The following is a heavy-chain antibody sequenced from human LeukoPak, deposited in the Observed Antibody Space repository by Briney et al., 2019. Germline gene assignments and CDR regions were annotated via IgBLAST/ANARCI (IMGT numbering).Heavy chain of an antibody. D-gene: IGHD3-9*01. Sequence: ASVKVSCKASGGTFSSYAISWVRQAPGQGLEWMGGIIPIFGTANYAQKCQGRVTITADKSTSTAYMELSSLRSEDTAVYYCARDSSDYDILTGYPRFDYWGQGTLVTVSS. CDR1: GGTFSSYA. J-gene: IGHJ4*02. CDR2: IIPIFGTA. CDR3: ARDSSDYDILTGYPRFDY. V-gene: IGHV1-69*06.